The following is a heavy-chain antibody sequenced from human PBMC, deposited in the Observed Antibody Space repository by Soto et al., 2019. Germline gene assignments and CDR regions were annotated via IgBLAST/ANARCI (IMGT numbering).Heavy chain of an antibody. CDR3: ARHRNKDSYGYHY. D-gene: IGHD5-18*01. J-gene: IGHJ4*02. CDR2: IYYSGST. Sequence: SETLSLTCTVSGGSISSYYWSWIRQPPGKGLEWIGYIYYSGSTNYNPSLKSRVTISVDTSKNQFSLKLSSVTAADTAVYYCARHRNKDSYGYHYWGQGTLVTVSS. V-gene: IGHV4-59*08. CDR1: GGSISSYY.